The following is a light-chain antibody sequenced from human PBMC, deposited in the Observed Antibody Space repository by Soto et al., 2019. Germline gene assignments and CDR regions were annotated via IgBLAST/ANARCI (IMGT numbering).Light chain of an antibody. CDR1: QSVGSGH. Sequence: EIVLTQSPGTLSLSPGERATLSCRASQSVGSGHLAWYQQKPGQTPRLLIYGASSRATGIPDRFSGSGSGTDFTLTITRLEPEDFALYYCQHFGNSPLWAFGQGTRWIS. V-gene: IGKV3-20*01. CDR3: QHFGNSPLWA. J-gene: IGKJ1*01. CDR2: GAS.